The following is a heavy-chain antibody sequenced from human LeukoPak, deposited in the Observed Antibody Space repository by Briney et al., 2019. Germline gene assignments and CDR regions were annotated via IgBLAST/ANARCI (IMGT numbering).Heavy chain of an antibody. J-gene: IGHJ4*02. CDR2: IISDSSYK. CDR3: ARAGSYYDSSGYYFYFDY. D-gene: IGHD3-22*01. V-gene: IGHV3-21*01. CDR1: GFIFSSYS. Sequence: SGGSLRLSCAASGFIFSSYSMNWVRRAPGKGLEWVSSIISDSSYKYYADSVKGRFTISRDNAKNSLYLQMNSLRVEDTAIYYCARAGSYYDSSGYYFYFDYWGQGTLVTVSS.